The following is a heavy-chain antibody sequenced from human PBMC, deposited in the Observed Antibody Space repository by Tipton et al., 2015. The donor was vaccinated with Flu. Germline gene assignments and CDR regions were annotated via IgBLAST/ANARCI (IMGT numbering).Heavy chain of an antibody. V-gene: IGHV3-53*01. CDR1: GFTVDANY. CDR2: VYSAGRT. J-gene: IGHJ4*02. Sequence: AASGFTVDANYMSWVRQAPGKGLEWVSIVYSAGRTYHIDSVKGRFTISRDISKNTVFLQMNNLRAEDTAVYYCARETPGSGYFDYWGQGTLVTVSS. CDR3: ARETPGSGYFDY. D-gene: IGHD2-15*01.